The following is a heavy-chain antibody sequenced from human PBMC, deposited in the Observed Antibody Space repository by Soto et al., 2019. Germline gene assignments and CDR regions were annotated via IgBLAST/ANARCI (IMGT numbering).Heavy chain of an antibody. CDR2: IYYSGIT. Sequence: SETLCLTCTVSGGSLSSYYWSWIRQPPGKGLEWIGYIYYSGITNYNPSLKSRVTISVDTSKNQFSLKLSSVTAADTAVYYCARYKSNYYYGMDVWGQGTTVTVSS. CDR1: GGSLSSYY. CDR3: ARYKSNYYYGMDV. J-gene: IGHJ6*02. D-gene: IGHD1-20*01. V-gene: IGHV4-59*01.